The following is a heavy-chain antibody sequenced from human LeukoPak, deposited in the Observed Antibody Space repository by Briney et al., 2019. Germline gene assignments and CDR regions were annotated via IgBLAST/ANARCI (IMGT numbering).Heavy chain of an antibody. Sequence: PPETLSLTCTVPGGSLSSYYWSWIRPPPGKGLEWIGYIYYSGSTNYNPSLKSRVTISVATSKTQFSLKLSSVTAAYTAVYYCARQHLEGWFDPWGQGTLVTVSS. CDR1: GGSLSSYY. CDR2: IYYSGST. V-gene: IGHV4-59*08. J-gene: IGHJ5*02. CDR3: ARQHLEGWFDP.